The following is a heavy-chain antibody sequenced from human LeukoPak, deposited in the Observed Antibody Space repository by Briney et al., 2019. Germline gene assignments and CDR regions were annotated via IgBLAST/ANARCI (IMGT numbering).Heavy chain of an antibody. D-gene: IGHD1-1*01. CDR3: VRDPSGSGFAFDS. J-gene: IGHJ4*02. CDR2: LSGTGGST. CDR1: GFTFSNYA. V-gene: IGHV3-23*01. Sequence: GGSLRLSCAASGFTFSNYAMSWVRQAPGKGLEWVSTLSGTGGSTYYADSVKGRFTISRDNSKNTLYLQMNSLRAEDTAVYYCVRDPSGSGFAFDSWGQGALVTVSS.